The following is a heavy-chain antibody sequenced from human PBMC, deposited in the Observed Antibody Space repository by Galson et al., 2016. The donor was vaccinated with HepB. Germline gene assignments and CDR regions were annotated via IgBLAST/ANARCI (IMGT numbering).Heavy chain of an antibody. V-gene: IGHV3-30*04. J-gene: IGHJ4*02. CDR3: AREAERWNYLDY. D-gene: IGHD5-24*01. Sequence: SLRLSCAASGYIFRTYPMHWVRQAPGKGLEWVAVISSDGSNEWYADSVKGRFTISRDNSQNTLPLQMSSLRPEDTAAYYCAREAERWNYLDYWGQGALVTVSS. CDR2: ISSDGSNE. CDR1: GYIFRTYP.